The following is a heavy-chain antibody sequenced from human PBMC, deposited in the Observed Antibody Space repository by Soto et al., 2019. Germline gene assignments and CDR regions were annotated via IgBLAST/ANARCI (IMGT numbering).Heavy chain of an antibody. J-gene: IGHJ6*02. CDR1: GFTFSSYS. D-gene: IGHD3-3*01. Sequence: GGSLRLSCAASGFTFSSYSMNWVRQAPGKGLEWVSSISSSSSYIYYADSVKGRFTISRDNAKNSLYLQMNSLRAEDTAVYYCARAYDFWSGYSPNYGMDVWGQGTPVTVSS. CDR2: ISSSSSYI. V-gene: IGHV3-21*01. CDR3: ARAYDFWSGYSPNYGMDV.